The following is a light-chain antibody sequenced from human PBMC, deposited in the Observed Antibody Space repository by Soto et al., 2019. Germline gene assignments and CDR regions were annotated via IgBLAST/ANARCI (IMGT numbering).Light chain of an antibody. J-gene: IGLJ1*01. CDR1: SSDVGAYIY. Sequence: VLTQPASVSGSPGQSIAISCTGTSSDVGAYIYVSWYQHHPGKAPKLILYDVSARPSGVSDRFSGSKSGNTASLTISGLQPEDEADYYCSSYTSSSTEVFGTGTKVTVL. CDR2: DVS. CDR3: SSYTSSSTEV. V-gene: IGLV2-14*03.